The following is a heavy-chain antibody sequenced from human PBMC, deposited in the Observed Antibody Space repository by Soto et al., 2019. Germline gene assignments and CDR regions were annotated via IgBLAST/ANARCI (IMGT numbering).Heavy chain of an antibody. CDR3: AQDTYYHDTSGYYTFDY. D-gene: IGHD3-22*01. J-gene: IGHJ4*02. CDR2: ISYDGRNK. Sequence: GGSLRLSCAASGLTLSSYGMHWVRQAPGRGLEWVAGISYDGRNKYYVDSVKGRFTISRDNSKNTLGLQMNSLRVEDTAVFYCAQDTYYHDTSGYYTFDYWGQGALVTVSS. V-gene: IGHV3-30*18. CDR1: GLTLSSYG.